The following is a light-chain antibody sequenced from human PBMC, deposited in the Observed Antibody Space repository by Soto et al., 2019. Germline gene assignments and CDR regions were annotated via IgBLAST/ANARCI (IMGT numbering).Light chain of an antibody. CDR2: DAS. CDR1: QSVSSY. J-gene: IGKJ4*01. V-gene: IGKV3-11*01. CDR3: QQRSNWPPST. Sequence: EIVLTQSPATLSLSPGERATLSCRASQSVSSYLAWYQQKPGRAPRLLIYDASNRATGIPARFSGSGSGTDFTLTIGSLEPEDFAVYYCQQRSNWPPSTFGGGTKVEI.